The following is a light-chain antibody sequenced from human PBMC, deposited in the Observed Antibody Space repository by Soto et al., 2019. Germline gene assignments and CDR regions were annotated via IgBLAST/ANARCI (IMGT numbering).Light chain of an antibody. V-gene: IGKV1-5*01. CDR3: QQYNSYPYT. CDR2: DAS. J-gene: IGKJ2*01. Sequence: DIPMPQSPSTLSASVGDRVTITCRASQSISSWLAWYQQKPGKAPKLLIYDASSLESGVPSRFSGSGSGTEFTLTISSLQPDDFATYYCQQYNSYPYTFGQGTKLEIK. CDR1: QSISSW.